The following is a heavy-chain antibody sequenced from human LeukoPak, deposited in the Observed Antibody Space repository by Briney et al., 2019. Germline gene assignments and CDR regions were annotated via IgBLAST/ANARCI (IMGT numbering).Heavy chain of an antibody. CDR3: AKGAYDYVEVAYFDF. CDR2: IIAGGGGS. D-gene: IGHD5-12*01. CDR1: GFSFNNYA. Sequence: GGSLRLSCTASGFSFNNYAMTWVRQAPEKGLEWVSIIIAGGGGSFYADSVKGRFTISRENSKSTLYLQMNSLSVEDTAVCHCAKGAYDYVEVAYFDFWGQGALVTFSS. V-gene: IGHV3-23*01. J-gene: IGHJ4*02.